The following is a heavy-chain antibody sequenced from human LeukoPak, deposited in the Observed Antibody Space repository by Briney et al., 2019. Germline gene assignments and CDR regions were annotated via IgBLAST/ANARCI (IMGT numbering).Heavy chain of an antibody. CDR1: GFTFNNYG. V-gene: IGHV3-30*02. Sequence: GGSLRLSCAASGFTFNNYGMHWVRQAPGKGLEWVAFIRYNGNNQYYADSVKGRFTISRDNNKNSLYLQMNSLSPEDTALYYCAKDRAPFRGTYLDHWGQGTLVTVSS. CDR2: IRYNGNNQ. D-gene: IGHD3/OR15-3a*01. CDR3: AKDRAPFRGTYLDH. J-gene: IGHJ4*02.